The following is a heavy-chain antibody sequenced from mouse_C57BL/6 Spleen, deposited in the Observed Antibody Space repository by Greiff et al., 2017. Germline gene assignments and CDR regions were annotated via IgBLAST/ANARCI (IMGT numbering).Heavy chain of an antibody. J-gene: IGHJ4*01. CDR3: ARDPAYGNYYAMDY. CDR2: ISYAGSN. V-gene: IGHV3-6*01. CDR1: GYSITSGYY. Sequence: VQLQQSGPGLVKPSQSLSLTCSVTGYSITSGYYWNWIRQFPGNKLEWMGYISYAGSNNYNPSLKNRISITRDTSKNQFFLKLNSVTTEDTATYYCARDPAYGNYYAMDYWGQGTSVTVSS. D-gene: IGHD1-1*01.